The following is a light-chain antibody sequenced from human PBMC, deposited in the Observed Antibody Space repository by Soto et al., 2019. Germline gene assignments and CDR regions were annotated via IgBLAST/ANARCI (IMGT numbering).Light chain of an antibody. CDR3: QQYNSYS. CDR1: QSLFSN. V-gene: IGKV3-15*01. Sequence: EIVMTQSPATLSVSPGERATLSCRASQSLFSNLAWYQQKPGQAPRLLIYGASIRATGIPARFSGSGSGTEFTLTISSLQPDDFATYYCQQYNSYSFGQGTKVDIK. J-gene: IGKJ1*01. CDR2: GAS.